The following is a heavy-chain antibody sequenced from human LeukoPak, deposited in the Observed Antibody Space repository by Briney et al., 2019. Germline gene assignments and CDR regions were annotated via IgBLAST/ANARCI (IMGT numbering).Heavy chain of an antibody. CDR2: IKQDGSEK. J-gene: IGHJ4*02. D-gene: IGHD7-27*01. CDR3: AGAPWGPFDF. V-gene: IGHV3-7*01. Sequence: GGSLRLSCAASGFTVSSNYMSWVRQAPGKGLEWVANIKQDGSEKYYVDSVKGRFTISRDNAKNSLYLQMNSLRAEDTAVYYCAGAPWGPFDFWGQGTLVTVSS. CDR1: GFTVSSNY.